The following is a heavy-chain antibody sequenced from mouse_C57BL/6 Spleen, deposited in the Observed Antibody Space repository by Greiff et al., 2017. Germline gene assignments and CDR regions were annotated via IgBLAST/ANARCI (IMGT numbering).Heavy chain of an antibody. CDR2: IYPSDSET. D-gene: IGHD4-1*01. V-gene: IGHV1-61*01. CDR3: ARWNWDDYAMDY. J-gene: IGHJ4*01. CDR1: GYTFTSYW. Sequence: VQLQQSGAELVRPGSSVKLSCKASGYTFTSYWMDWVKQRPGKGLEWIGNIYPSDSETHYNQKFKDKATLTVDKSSSTAYMQLSSLTSEDSAVYYCARWNWDDYAMDYWGQGTSVTVSS.